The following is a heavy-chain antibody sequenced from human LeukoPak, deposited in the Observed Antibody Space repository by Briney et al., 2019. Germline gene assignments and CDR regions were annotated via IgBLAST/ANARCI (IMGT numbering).Heavy chain of an antibody. CDR2: IYHSGST. J-gene: IGHJ3*02. Sequence: PSETLSLTCAVSGGSISSGGYSWSWIRQPPGKGLEWIGYIYHSGSTYYNPSLKSRVTISVDRPKNQFSLKLSSVTAADTAVYYCARQKLNYYDSSGYYYGAFDIWGQGTMVTVSS. CDR3: ARQKLNYYDSSGYYYGAFDI. V-gene: IGHV4-30-2*01. D-gene: IGHD3-22*01. CDR1: GGSISSGGYS.